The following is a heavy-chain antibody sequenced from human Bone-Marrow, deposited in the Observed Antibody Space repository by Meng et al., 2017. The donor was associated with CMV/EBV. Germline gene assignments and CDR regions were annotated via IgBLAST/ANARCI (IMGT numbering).Heavy chain of an antibody. CDR3: VVGHDSRKVAY. D-gene: IGHD2-15*01. J-gene: IGHJ4*02. CDR1: GLTASISH. V-gene: IGHV3-53*01. CDR2: ICPDGT. Sequence: GESLKISCVVSGLTASISHMNWVRQAPGKGLEWVSVICPDGTHYAGFVKGRFTISRGDSKNIVYLQMNSLGVEDTALYYCVVGHDSRKVAYWGQGTLVTVSS.